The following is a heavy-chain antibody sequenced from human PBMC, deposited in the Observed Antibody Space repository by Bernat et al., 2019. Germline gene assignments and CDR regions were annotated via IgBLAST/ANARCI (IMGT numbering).Heavy chain of an antibody. Sequence: QVQLQQSGPGLVKPSQTLSLTCAIPGDSVPSDSAAWNWIRQSPSRGLEWLGRTYYRSRWYSEYAVSVKSRIAINPDTSKNQFSMQLNTVTPEDTAVYYCAIYSTSGWSFGVDYWGRGTLVTVSS. CDR3: AIYSTSGWSFGVDY. J-gene: IGHJ4*02. CDR2: TYYRSRWYS. CDR1: GDSVPSDSAA. D-gene: IGHD6-19*01. V-gene: IGHV6-1*01.